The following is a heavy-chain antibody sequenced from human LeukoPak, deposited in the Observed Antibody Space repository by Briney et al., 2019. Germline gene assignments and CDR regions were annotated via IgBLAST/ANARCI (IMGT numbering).Heavy chain of an antibody. CDR2: IDIYATKT. V-gene: IGHV3-23*05. CDR1: GFTFSTYA. Sequence: GGSLRLSCATSGFTFSTYAMTWVRQAPGKGLEWVSAIDIYATKTNYADSVKGRFTISRDNSKNTLYLQMNSLRGEDTAIYYRARDYKADFWGQGTLVTVSS. CDR3: ARDYKADF. J-gene: IGHJ4*02. D-gene: IGHD3-10*01.